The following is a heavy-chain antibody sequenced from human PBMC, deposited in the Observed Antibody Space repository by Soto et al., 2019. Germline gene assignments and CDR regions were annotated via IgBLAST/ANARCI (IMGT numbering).Heavy chain of an antibody. CDR1: GFTFSSSG. Sequence: QVQLVESGGGVVQPGRSLRLSCAASGFTFSSSGMHWVRQAPGKGLEWVAVISYDGSNTYYTDSVKGRFTISRDNSKNTLYLQMNSLRAEDTAIYYCAKDXXEYGDYFDYWGPGTLVTVSS. CDR3: AKDXXEYGDYFDY. J-gene: IGHJ4*02. D-gene: IGHD4-17*01. V-gene: IGHV3-30*18. CDR2: ISYDGSNT.